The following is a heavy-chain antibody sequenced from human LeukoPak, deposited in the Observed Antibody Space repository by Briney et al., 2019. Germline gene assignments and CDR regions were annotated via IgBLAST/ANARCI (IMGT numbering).Heavy chain of an antibody. CDR2: IIPIFGTA. Sequence: SVKVSCKASGGTFSSYAISWVRQAPGQGGEWMGGIIPIFGTANYAQKFQGRVTITTDESTSTAYMELSSLRSEDTAVYYCARVGTYYDSSGPLDYWGQGTLVTVSS. CDR3: ARVGTYYDSSGPLDY. CDR1: GGTFSSYA. D-gene: IGHD3-22*01. V-gene: IGHV1-69*05. J-gene: IGHJ4*02.